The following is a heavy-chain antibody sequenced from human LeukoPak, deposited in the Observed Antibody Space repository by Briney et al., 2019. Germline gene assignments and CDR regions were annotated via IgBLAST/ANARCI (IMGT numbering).Heavy chain of an antibody. CDR3: ARVFHDSGGYYPYYFDY. J-gene: IGHJ4*02. CDR1: GYTFTIYG. V-gene: IGHV1-18*01. CDR2: ISAYNGNT. Sequence: ASVKVSCKASGYTFTIYGISWVRQAPGQGLVWMGWISAYNGNTNYAQKLQGRVTMTTDTSTSTAYMEPRSLRPDDTAVYYCARVFHDSGGYYPYYFDYWGQGTLVPVSS. D-gene: IGHD3-22*01.